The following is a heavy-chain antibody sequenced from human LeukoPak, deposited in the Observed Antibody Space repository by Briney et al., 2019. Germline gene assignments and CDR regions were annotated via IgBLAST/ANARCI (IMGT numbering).Heavy chain of an antibody. CDR3: ARHRKQQLVRAEYFQH. Sequence: PSETLSLTCTVSGGSISSYYWSWIRQPPGKGLEWIGYIYYSGSTNYNPSLKSRVTISVDTSKNQFSLKLSSVTAADTAVYYCARHRKQQLVRAEYFQHWGQGTLVTVSS. V-gene: IGHV4-59*08. CDR2: IYYSGST. J-gene: IGHJ1*01. D-gene: IGHD6-13*01. CDR1: GGSISSYY.